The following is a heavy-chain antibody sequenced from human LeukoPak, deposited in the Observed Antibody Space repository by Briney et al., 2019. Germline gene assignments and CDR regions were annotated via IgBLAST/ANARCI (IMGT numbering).Heavy chain of an antibody. CDR2: IRSKANSYAT. Sequence: PGGSLRLSCAASGFTFSGSVMHWVRQASGKGLEWVGRIRSKANSYATAYAASVKGRFTISRDDSKNTAYLQMNSLKTEDTAVYYCTRTRLNHFGEVYYFDYWGQGTLVTVSS. CDR1: GFTFSGSV. CDR3: TRTRLNHFGEVYYFDY. D-gene: IGHD3-10*01. V-gene: IGHV3-73*01. J-gene: IGHJ4*02.